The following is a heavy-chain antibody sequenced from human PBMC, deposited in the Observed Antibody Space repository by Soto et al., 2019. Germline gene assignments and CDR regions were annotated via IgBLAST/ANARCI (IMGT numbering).Heavy chain of an antibody. CDR3: ARDHYGSGNYYFDY. V-gene: IGHV3-21*01. J-gene: IGHJ4*02. CDR1: GFTFSTYS. CDR2: ISSSSSYM. Sequence: GGSLRLSCAASGFTFSTYSMNWVRQAPGKGLEWVSFISSSSSYMNYADSVKGRFTISRDDAKNSLYLHMNSLRAEDTAVYYCARDHYGSGNYYFDYWGQGTLVTVSS. D-gene: IGHD3-10*01.